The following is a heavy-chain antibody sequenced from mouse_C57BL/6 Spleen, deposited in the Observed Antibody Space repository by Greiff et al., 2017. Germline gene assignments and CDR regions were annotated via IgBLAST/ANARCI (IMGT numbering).Heavy chain of an antibody. Sequence: EVKLVESGPGLVKPSQSLSLTCSVTGYSITSGYYWNWIRQFPGNKLEWMGYISYDGSNNYNPSLKNRISITRDTSKNQFFLKLNSVTTEDTATYYCASRGEDWFAYWGQGTLVTVSA. CDR1: GYSITSGYY. V-gene: IGHV3-6*01. CDR3: ASRGEDWFAY. D-gene: IGHD3-3*01. CDR2: ISYDGSN. J-gene: IGHJ3*01.